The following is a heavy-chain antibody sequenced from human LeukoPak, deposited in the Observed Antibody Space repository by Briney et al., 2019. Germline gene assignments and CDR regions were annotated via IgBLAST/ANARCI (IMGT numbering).Heavy chain of an antibody. V-gene: IGHV3-33*01. CDR1: GFTFSSYG. CDR3: ARDYCSGGSCYFFDY. CDR2: IWYDGSNK. D-gene: IGHD2-15*01. J-gene: IGHJ4*02. Sequence: GRSLRLSCAASGFTFSSYGMHWVRQAPGKGLEWVAVIWYDGSNKYYADSVKGRFTISRDNSKNTPYLQMNSLRAEDTAAYYCARDYCSGGSCYFFDYWGQGTLVTVSS.